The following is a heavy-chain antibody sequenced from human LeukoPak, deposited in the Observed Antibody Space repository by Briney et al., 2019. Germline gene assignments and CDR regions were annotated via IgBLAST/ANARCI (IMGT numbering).Heavy chain of an antibody. CDR3: ARELSPRVAAAGTWDY. CDR1: GGSISSSSYY. V-gene: IGHV4-39*07. Sequence: SETLSLTCTVSGGSISSSSYYWGWIRPPPGKGLEWVGSINYSGTTYSNPSIKSRVTISVDTSKNQFSLKLSAVTAADTAVYYGARELSPRVAAAGTWDYWGQGTLVTVSS. J-gene: IGHJ4*02. D-gene: IGHD6-13*01. CDR2: INYSGTT.